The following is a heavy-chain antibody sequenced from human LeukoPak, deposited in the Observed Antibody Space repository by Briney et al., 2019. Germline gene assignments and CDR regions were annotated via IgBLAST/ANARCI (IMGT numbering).Heavy chain of an antibody. CDR1: GFTFSSYW. V-gene: IGHV3-7*01. CDR2: IKQDGSEK. CDR3: ASSWPYYYYMDV. D-gene: IGHD6-13*01. Sequence: PGGSLRLSCAASGFTFSSYWMSWVRQAPGKGLEWVANIKQDGSEKYYVGSVKGRFTISRDNAKNSLYLQMNSLRAEDTAVYYCASSWPYYYYMDVWGKGTTVTVSS. J-gene: IGHJ6*03.